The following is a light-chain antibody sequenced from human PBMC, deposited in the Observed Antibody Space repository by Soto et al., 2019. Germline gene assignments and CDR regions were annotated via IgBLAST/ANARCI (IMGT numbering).Light chain of an antibody. CDR2: EVS. V-gene: IGLV2-14*01. CDR3: SSFRSCTPH. CDR1: SRDISGYNL. J-gene: IGLJ1*01. Sequence: QSALAHPASVSGSPVRSITISCAVRSRDISGYNLVSWYHQHPGKTPQRRTYEVSNWPAGVSDRFSPSKSCSTASLTTCKLQAEDEDDYYCSSFRSCTPHFGTGTKVTVL.